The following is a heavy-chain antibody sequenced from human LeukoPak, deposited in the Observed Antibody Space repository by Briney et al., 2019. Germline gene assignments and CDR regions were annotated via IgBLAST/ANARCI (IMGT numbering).Heavy chain of an antibody. CDR2: IWYDGSNK. D-gene: IGHD5-18*01. V-gene: IGHV3-33*06. Sequence: GGSLRLFCAASGFTFSSYGMHWVRQAPGKGLEWVAVIWYDGSNKYYADSVKGRFTISRDNSKNTLYLQMNSLRAEDTAVYYCAKEGYSYGSFDYWGQGTLVTVSS. CDR1: GFTFSSYG. CDR3: AKEGYSYGSFDY. J-gene: IGHJ4*02.